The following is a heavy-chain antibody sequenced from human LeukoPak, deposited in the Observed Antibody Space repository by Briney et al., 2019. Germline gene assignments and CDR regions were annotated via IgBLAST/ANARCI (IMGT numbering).Heavy chain of an antibody. D-gene: IGHD4/OR15-4a*01. J-gene: IGHJ4*02. V-gene: IGHV3-30*18. CDR1: GFTFSSYG. CDR2: ISYDGSNK. CDR3: AKEKQTIWRLAPTYFDY. Sequence: PGGSLRLSCAASGFTFSSYGMHWVRQAPGKGLEWVAVISYDGSNKYYADSVKGRFTISRDNSKNTLYLQMNSLRAEDTAVYYCAKEKQTIWRLAPTYFDYWGQGTLVTVSS.